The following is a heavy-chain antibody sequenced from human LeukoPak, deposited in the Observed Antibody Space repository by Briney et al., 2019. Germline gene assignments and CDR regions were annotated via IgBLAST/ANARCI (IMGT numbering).Heavy chain of an antibody. CDR1: GFTFSSYA. Sequence: GESLRLSCAASGFTFSSYAMHWVRQAPGKGLEWVAVISYDGSNKYYADSVKGRFTISRDNSKNTLYLQMNSLRAEDTAVYYCARVIQWLIDYRGQGTLVTVSS. D-gene: IGHD5-12*01. V-gene: IGHV3-30*04. CDR3: ARVIQWLIDY. J-gene: IGHJ4*02. CDR2: ISYDGSNK.